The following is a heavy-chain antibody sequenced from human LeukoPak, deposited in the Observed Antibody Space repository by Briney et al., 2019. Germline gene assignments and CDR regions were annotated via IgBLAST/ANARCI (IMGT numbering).Heavy chain of an antibody. CDR1: GFTFSSYG. CDR2: ISYDGSNK. J-gene: IGHJ6*02. D-gene: IGHD2-2*01. Sequence: PGGSLRLSCAASGFTFSSYGMHWVRQAPGKGLEWVAVISYDGSNKYYADSVKGRFTISRDNSKNTLYLQMNSLRAEDTAVYYCAKGGGIARTIYYYGMDVWGQGTTVTVSS. V-gene: IGHV3-30*18. CDR3: AKGGGIARTIYYYGMDV.